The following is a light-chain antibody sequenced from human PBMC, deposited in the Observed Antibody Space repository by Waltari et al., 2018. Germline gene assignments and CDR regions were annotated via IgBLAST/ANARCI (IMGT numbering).Light chain of an antibody. CDR1: QSSGRY. Sequence: IGLEQFPDTLSLSRGERATLSCRANQSSGRYLVWYQQKPGQAPRRLIYSASTRASGIPDRFSGSGSGTDFSLKISRLEPEDVAVYHCTKHARLPKTFGQGTKVEIK. CDR2: SAS. J-gene: IGKJ1*01. CDR3: TKHARLPKT. V-gene: IGKV3-20*01.